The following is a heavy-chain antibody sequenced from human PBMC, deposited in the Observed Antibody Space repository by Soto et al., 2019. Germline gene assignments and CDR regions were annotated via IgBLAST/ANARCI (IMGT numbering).Heavy chain of an antibody. J-gene: IGHJ6*02. CDR2: ISYDGSNK. CDR3: ARVLRSSGWYYYYGMDV. D-gene: IGHD6-19*01. V-gene: IGHV3-30-3*01. CDR1: GFTFSSYA. Sequence: PGGSLRLSCAASGFTFSSYAMHWVRQAPGKGLEWVAVISYDGSNKYYADSVKGRFTISRDNSKNTLYLQMNSLRAEDTAVCYCARVLRSSGWYYYYGMDVWGQGTTVTVSS.